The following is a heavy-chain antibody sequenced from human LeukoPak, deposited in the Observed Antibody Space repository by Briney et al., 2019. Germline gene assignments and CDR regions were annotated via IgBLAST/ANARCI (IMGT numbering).Heavy chain of an antibody. CDR3: ARKVVGTTDWFDP. Sequence: PGGSLRLSCAASGFTFDDYGMSWVRQVPGKGLEWVSGINWSGGSTGYADSVKGRFTISGDNAKNSLYLQMNSLGAEDTALYYCARKVVGTTDWFDPWGQGTLVTVSS. CDR2: INWSGGST. J-gene: IGHJ5*02. V-gene: IGHV3-20*04. D-gene: IGHD1-26*01. CDR1: GFTFDDYG.